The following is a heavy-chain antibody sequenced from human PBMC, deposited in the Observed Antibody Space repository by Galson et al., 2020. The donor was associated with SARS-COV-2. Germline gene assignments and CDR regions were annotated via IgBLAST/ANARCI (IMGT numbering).Heavy chain of an antibody. D-gene: IGHD3-10*01. V-gene: IGHV1-18*01. CDR3: ARDVVWFGELLYPFDY. J-gene: IGHJ4*02. CDR2: ISAYNGNT. Sequence: ASVKVSCKASGYTFTSYGISWVRPAPGQGLEWMGWISAYNGNTNYAQKLQGRVTMTTDTSTSTAYMELRSLRSDDTAVYYCARDVVWFGELLYPFDYWGQGTLVTVSA. CDR1: GYTFTSYG.